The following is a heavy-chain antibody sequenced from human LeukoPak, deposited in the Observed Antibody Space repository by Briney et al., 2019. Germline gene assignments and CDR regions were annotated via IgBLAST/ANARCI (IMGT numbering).Heavy chain of an antibody. CDR1: GFTFSIYD. Sequence: PGGSLRLSCAASGFTFSIYDMHWVRQAPGKGLEWVSSISGSGGNIYYADSVKGRFTISRDNSKNTLYLQMNSLRAEDTAVYYCAKDRLLRYFDWLLSWGQGTLITVSS. J-gene: IGHJ5*02. V-gene: IGHV3-NL1*01. CDR2: ISGSGGNI. D-gene: IGHD3-9*01. CDR3: AKDRLLRYFDWLLS.